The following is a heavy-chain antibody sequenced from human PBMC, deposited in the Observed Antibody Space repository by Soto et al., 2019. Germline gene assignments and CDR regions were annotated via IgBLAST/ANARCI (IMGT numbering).Heavy chain of an antibody. CDR2: ISGGRRNI. J-gene: IGHJ4*02. CDR3: ARPSSFFDSYYFAY. CDR1: GFTFSTYS. V-gene: IGHV3-48*04. Sequence: GGSLRLSCATSGFTFSTYSMNWVRQAPGKGLEWVSYISGGRRNIYYAASVKGRFTISRDNAKNSLYLQMNSLRAEDSAVYYCARPSSFFDSYYFAYWGQGTPVTVSS. D-gene: IGHD3-9*01.